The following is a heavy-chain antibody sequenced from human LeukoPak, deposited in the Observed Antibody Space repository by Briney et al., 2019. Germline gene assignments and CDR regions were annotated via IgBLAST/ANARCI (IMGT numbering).Heavy chain of an antibody. CDR1: GFTFITYW. CDR2: IKEDGSEE. CDR3: ARTRAGSVDI. J-gene: IGHJ3*02. V-gene: IGHV3-7*04. D-gene: IGHD6-13*01. Sequence: AGSLRLSCAASGFTFITYWMSWVRQAPGKGLEWVANIKEDGSEEYYVESVKGRFTISRDNAKNSLYLQMNSLRAEDTAVYYCARTRAGSVDIWGQGTMVTVAS.